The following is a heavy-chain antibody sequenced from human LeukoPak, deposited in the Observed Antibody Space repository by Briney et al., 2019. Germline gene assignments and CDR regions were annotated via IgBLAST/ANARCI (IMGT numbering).Heavy chain of an antibody. CDR3: VRLRGSYYYYYYMDV. V-gene: IGHV4-39*01. CDR2: IYYSGST. CDR1: GGSISSSSYY. J-gene: IGHJ6*03. D-gene: IGHD6-13*01. Sequence: SETLSLTCTVSGGSISSSSYYWGWIRQPPGKGLEWIGSIYYSGSTYYNPSLKSRVTISVDTSKNQFSLKLSSVTAADTAVYYCVRLRGSYYYYYYMDVWGKGTTVTVSS.